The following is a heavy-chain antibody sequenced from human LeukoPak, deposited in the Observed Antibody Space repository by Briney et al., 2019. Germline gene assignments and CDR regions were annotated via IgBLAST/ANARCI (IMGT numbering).Heavy chain of an antibody. Sequence: SETLSLTCTVSGGSVSTGSYCWGWIRQPPGRGLEWIGYICYSGSTNYNPSLKSPVTISVDTPKNQFSLRLSSVAAADTAVYYCAREALSSGYPYYFDYWGQGILVTVSS. J-gene: IGHJ4*02. V-gene: IGHV4-61*01. CDR2: ICYSGST. CDR1: GGSVSTGSYC. D-gene: IGHD3-22*01. CDR3: AREALSSGYPYYFDY.